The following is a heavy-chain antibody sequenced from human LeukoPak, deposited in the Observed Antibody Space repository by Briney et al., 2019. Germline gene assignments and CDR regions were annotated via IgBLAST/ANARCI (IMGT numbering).Heavy chain of an antibody. Sequence: SSQTLSLTCTVSGGSISSGGYYWSWIRQHPGKGLEWIGYIYYSGSTYYNPSLKSRVTISVDTSKNQFSLKLSSVTAADTAMYYCARDRGNYGDYDPGAFDIWGQGTMVTVSS. V-gene: IGHV4-31*03. CDR2: IYYSGST. D-gene: IGHD4-17*01. CDR3: ARDRGNYGDYDPGAFDI. CDR1: GGSISSGGYY. J-gene: IGHJ3*02.